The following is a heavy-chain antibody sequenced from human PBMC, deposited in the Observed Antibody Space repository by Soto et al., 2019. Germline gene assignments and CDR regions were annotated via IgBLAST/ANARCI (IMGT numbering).Heavy chain of an antibody. Sequence: QVQLVQSGAEVKKPGASVKVSCKASGYTFTIYGISWVRQAPGQGLEWMGWISAYNGNTNYAQKLQGRVTMTTDTSTSTAYMELRSMRSDDTAVYYCASDAIFRNVNYGMDVWGNWTTVTVSS. D-gene: IGHD3-9*01. V-gene: IGHV1-18*01. CDR2: ISAYNGNT. J-gene: IGHJ6*04. CDR3: ASDAIFRNVNYGMDV. CDR1: GYTFTIYG.